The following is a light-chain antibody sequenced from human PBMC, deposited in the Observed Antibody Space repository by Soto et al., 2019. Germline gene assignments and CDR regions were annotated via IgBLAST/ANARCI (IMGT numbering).Light chain of an antibody. CDR3: QQSFT. CDR2: GAS. V-gene: IGKV3-20*01. CDR1: QSVSSSY. Sequence: EIVLTQSPGTLSLSPGERATLSCRASQSVSSSYLAWYQQKPGQAPRLLIYGASSRATGIPDRVSGSGSGTEFTLTISRLEPEDFAVYYCQQSFTFGQGTKVEIK. J-gene: IGKJ1*01.